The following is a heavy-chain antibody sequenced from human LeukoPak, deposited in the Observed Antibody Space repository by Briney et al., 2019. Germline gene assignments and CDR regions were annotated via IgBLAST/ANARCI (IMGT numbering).Heavy chain of an antibody. Sequence: PGGSLRLSCAASGFTFSSYAMSWVRQAPGKGLEWVSGISGSGGSTYYADSVKGRFTISRDNSKNTLYLQMNSLRAEDTAIYYCAKHRWAAAGTSWFAPWGQGTLVTVSS. V-gene: IGHV3-23*01. CDR2: ISGSGGST. D-gene: IGHD6-13*01. CDR1: GFTFSSYA. CDR3: AKHRWAAAGTSWFAP. J-gene: IGHJ5*02.